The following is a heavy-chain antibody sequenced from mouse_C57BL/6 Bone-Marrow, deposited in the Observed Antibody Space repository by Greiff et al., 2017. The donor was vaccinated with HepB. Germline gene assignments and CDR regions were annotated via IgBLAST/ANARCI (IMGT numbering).Heavy chain of an antibody. CDR3: ARDFPIYYYGSSYGYFDV. CDR2: INYDGSST. CDR1: GFTFSDYY. V-gene: IGHV5-16*01. D-gene: IGHD1-1*01. Sequence: EVMLVESEGGLVQPGSSMKLSCTASGFTFSDYYMAWVRQVPEKGLEWVANINYDGSSTYYLDSLKSRFIISRDNAKNILYLQMSSLKSEDTATYYCARDFPIYYYGSSYGYFDVWGTGTTVTVSS. J-gene: IGHJ1*03.